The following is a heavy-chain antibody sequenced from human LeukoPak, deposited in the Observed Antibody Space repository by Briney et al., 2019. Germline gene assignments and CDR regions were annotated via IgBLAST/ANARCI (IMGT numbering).Heavy chain of an antibody. CDR1: GGSISSGGYY. CDR3: ASGPYSSSWYYFDY. Sequence: SETLSLTCTVSGGSISSGGYYWSWIRQHPGKGLEWIGYIYYSGSTYYNPSLKSRVTISVDTSKNQFSLKLSSVTAADTAVYYCASGPYSSSWYYFDYWGQGTLVTVSS. CDR2: IYYSGST. D-gene: IGHD6-13*01. J-gene: IGHJ4*02. V-gene: IGHV4-31*03.